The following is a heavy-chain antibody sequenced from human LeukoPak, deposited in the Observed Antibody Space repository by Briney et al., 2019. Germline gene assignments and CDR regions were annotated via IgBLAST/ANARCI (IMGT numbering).Heavy chain of an antibody. CDR2: INSDGSST. CDR3: ARDRVIYADYLYYFDY. V-gene: IGHV3-74*01. CDR1: GFTFSSYW. J-gene: IGHJ4*02. D-gene: IGHD4-17*01. Sequence: GGSLRLSCAASGFTFSSYWINWVRQAPGKGLVWVSRINSDGSSTSYADSVKGRFTISRDNAKNTLYLQMGSLRAEDTAVYYCARDRVIYADYLYYFDYWGQGTLVTVSS.